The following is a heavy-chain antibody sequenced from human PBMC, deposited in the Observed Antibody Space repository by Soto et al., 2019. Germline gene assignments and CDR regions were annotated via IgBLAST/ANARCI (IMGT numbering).Heavy chain of an antibody. CDR1: GYSFTGYY. CDR2: INPNSGGT. Sequence: GASVKVSCKASGYSFTGYYMHWVRQAPGQGLEWMGWINPNSGGTNYAQKFQGWVTMTRDTSISTAYMELSRLRSDDTAVYYCARGAVVVVPAASGPSYYFDYWGQGTLVTVSS. V-gene: IGHV1-2*04. D-gene: IGHD2-2*01. CDR3: ARGAVVVVPAASGPSYYFDY. J-gene: IGHJ4*02.